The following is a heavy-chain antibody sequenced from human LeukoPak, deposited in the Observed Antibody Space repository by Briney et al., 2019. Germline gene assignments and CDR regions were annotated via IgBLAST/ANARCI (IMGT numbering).Heavy chain of an antibody. CDR3: ARGSYYYDSSVYYYFDY. V-gene: IGHV3-21*01. J-gene: IGHJ4*02. Sequence: GGSLRLSCAASGFTFSSYSMNWVRQAPGKGLEWVSSISSSSSYIYYADAVKGRFTISRDNAKNSLYLKMNSWRAEDTAVYYCARGSYYYDSSVYYYFDYWGQGTLVTVSS. CDR2: ISSSSSYI. D-gene: IGHD3-22*01. CDR1: GFTFSSYS.